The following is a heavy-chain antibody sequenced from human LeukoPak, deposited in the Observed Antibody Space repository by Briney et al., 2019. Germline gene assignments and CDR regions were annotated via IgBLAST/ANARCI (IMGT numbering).Heavy chain of an antibody. Sequence: GGSLRLSCAASGFTFDDYAMHWVRQAPGKGLEWVSGISWNSGSIGYADSVKGRSTISRDNAKNSLYLQMNSLRAEDTALYYCAKGDCSGGSCYSRTYYYYGMDVWGQGTTVTVSS. D-gene: IGHD2-15*01. CDR1: GFTFDDYA. J-gene: IGHJ6*02. CDR2: ISWNSGSI. CDR3: AKGDCSGGSCYSRTYYYYGMDV. V-gene: IGHV3-9*01.